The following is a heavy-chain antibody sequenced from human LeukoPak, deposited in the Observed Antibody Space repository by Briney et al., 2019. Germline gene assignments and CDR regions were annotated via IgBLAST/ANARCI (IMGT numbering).Heavy chain of an antibody. V-gene: IGHV4-39*07. CDR3: ASDSHFYDSSGYYYFDY. J-gene: IGHJ4*02. CDR2: IHYSGTT. D-gene: IGHD3-22*01. Sequence: PSETLSLTCPVSGGSISGSIYYWGWIRQPPGKGLEWLGSIHYSGTTYYNPSLKSRVTTSVDTSKNQFSLKLSSVTAADTAVYYCASDSHFYDSSGYYYFDYWGQGALVTVSS. CDR1: GGSISGSIYY.